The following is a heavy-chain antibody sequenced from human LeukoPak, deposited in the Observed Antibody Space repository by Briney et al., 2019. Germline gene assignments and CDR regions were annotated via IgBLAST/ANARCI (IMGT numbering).Heavy chain of an antibody. V-gene: IGHV4-39*01. J-gene: IGHJ1*01. CDR3: ARHSRYGDEPFQH. D-gene: IGHD4-17*01. CDR1: GGSISGSSYY. Sequence: SETLSLTCTVSGGSISGSSYYWGWIRQPPGKGLEWIGSIYYSGSTYYNPSLKSRVTISVDTSKNQFSLKLSSVTAADTAVYYCARHSRYGDEPFQHWGQGTLVTVSS. CDR2: IYYSGST.